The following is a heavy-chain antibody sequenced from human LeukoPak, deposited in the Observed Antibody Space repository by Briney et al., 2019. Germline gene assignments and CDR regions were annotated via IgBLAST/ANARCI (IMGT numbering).Heavy chain of an antibody. CDR3: ARGGRYCSSTSCFGYSFDI. CDR1: GGSISSGSYY. V-gene: IGHV4-61*10. Sequence: SQTLSLTCTVSGGSISSGSYYWSWIRQPAGKGLEWIGYISYSGSTNYSPSPKSRVTISVDTSKNQFSLKLSSVTAADTAVYYCARGGRYCSSTSCFGYSFDIWGQGTMVTVSS. J-gene: IGHJ3*02. D-gene: IGHD2-2*01. CDR2: ISYSGST.